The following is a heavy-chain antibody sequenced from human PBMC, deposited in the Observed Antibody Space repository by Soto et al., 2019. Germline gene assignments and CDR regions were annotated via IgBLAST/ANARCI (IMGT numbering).Heavy chain of an antibody. CDR3: ARDRRCSGGSCFDY. CDR2: ISSSSSYI. Sequence: EVQLVESGGGLVKPGGSLRLSCAASGFTFSSYSMNWVRQAPGKGLEWVSSISSSSSYIYYADSVEGRFTISSDNAKNSLYLQMSSLRAEDTAVYYCARDRRCSGGSCFDYWGQGTLVTVSS. J-gene: IGHJ4*02. CDR1: GFTFSSYS. D-gene: IGHD2-15*01. V-gene: IGHV3-21*01.